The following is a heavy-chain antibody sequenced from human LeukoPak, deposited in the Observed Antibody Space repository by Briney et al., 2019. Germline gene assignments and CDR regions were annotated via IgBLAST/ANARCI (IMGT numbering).Heavy chain of an antibody. CDR1: GFTFSSYS. V-gene: IGHV3-21*01. CDR2: ISSSTSYI. J-gene: IGHJ4*02. D-gene: IGHD4-17*01. CDR3: ARAGGSTVSHSDY. Sequence: GSLRLSCAASGFTFSSYSMNWIRQAPGKGLEWVSSISSSTSYIYYADSVKGRFTISKDNAKNSLYLQMNSLRAEDTAVYYCARAGGSTVSHSDYWGQGTLVTVSS.